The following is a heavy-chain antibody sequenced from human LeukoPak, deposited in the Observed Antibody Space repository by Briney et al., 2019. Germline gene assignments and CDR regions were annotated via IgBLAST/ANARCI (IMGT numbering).Heavy chain of an antibody. Sequence: GGSLRLSCAASGFTFSTFAMIWVRQPQGKGRGGVSSSFPSGGDIHSAHSVRGRFTISRDNSKSTLSLQMNSLRAEDTAIYYCATYRQVLLPFESWGQGTLVTVSS. V-gene: IGHV3-23*01. D-gene: IGHD2-8*02. CDR1: GFTFSTFA. CDR2: SFPSGGDI. J-gene: IGHJ4*02. CDR3: ATYRQVLLPFES.